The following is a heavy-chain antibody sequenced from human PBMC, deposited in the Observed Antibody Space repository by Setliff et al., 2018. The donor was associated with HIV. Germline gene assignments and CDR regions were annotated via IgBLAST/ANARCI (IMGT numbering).Heavy chain of an antibody. CDR1: GFTFSSYA. Sequence: GGSLRLSCAASGFTFSSYAVSWVRQAPGKGLEWVSAISGSGGSTYYADSVKGRFTISRDNSKNTLYLQINSLRAEDTAVYYCAKGISSGRSGMDVWGQGTTVTVSS. V-gene: IGHV3-23*01. CDR3: AKGISSGRSGMDV. CDR2: ISGSGGST. J-gene: IGHJ6*02. D-gene: IGHD3-3*02.